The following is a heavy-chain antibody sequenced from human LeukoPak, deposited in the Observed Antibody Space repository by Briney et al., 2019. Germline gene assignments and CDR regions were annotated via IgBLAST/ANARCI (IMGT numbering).Heavy chain of an antibody. Sequence: GRSLRLSCAASRFTFDDYAMHWVRQAPGKGLEWVSGISWNSGSIGYADSVKGRFTISRDNAKNSLYLQMNSLRAEDTALYYCAKGADWLDAFDIWGQGTMVTVSS. V-gene: IGHV3-9*01. D-gene: IGHD3-9*01. J-gene: IGHJ3*02. CDR2: ISWNSGSI. CDR1: RFTFDDYA. CDR3: AKGADWLDAFDI.